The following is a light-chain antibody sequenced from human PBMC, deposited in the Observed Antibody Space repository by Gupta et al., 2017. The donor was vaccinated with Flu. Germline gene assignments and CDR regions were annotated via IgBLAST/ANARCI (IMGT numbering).Light chain of an antibody. CDR1: QSVSSY. Sequence: EIVLTQSPATLSLSPGERATLSCRASQSVSSYLAWYQQKPGQAPRLLIYDASNRATGIPARFSGSGSGTDFTLTSSSREPEDFAVYYWQQRSNLYSFGQGTKLEIK. CDR2: DAS. V-gene: IGKV3-11*01. CDR3: QQRSNLYS. J-gene: IGKJ2*03.